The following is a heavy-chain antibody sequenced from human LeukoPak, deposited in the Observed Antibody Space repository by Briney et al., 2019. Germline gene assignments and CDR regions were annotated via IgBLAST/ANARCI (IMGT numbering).Heavy chain of an antibody. CDR2: MNPSSGNT. V-gene: IGHV1-8*02. CDR1: GGTFSSYA. D-gene: IGHD1-1*01. J-gene: IGHJ4*02. CDR3: ARGRPTGPFDY. Sequence: ASVKVSCKASGGTFSSYAINWVRQATGQGLEWMGWMNPSSGNTGYAQKFQGRVTMTRNTSISTAYMELSSLRSEDTAVYYCARGRPTGPFDYWGQGTLVTVSS.